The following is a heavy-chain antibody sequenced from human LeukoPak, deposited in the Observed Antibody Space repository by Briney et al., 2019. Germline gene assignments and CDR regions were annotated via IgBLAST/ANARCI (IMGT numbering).Heavy chain of an antibody. Sequence: TGGSLRLSCAASGFTVSSNYMSWVRQAPGKGLEWVANIKRDGIEKHYVDSVKGRFTISRDNAKNSLYLQMNGLRADDTAVYYCGSRSGGFWGQGTLVTVSS. D-gene: IGHD1-14*01. CDR1: GFTVSSNY. CDR3: GSRSGGF. V-gene: IGHV3-7*01. CDR2: IKRDGIEK. J-gene: IGHJ4*02.